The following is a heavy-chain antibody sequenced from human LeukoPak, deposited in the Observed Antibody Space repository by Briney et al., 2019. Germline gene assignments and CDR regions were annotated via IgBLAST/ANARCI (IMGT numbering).Heavy chain of an antibody. CDR3: ARDRRYYYDSSGYYLDYFDY. CDR1: GGSISSGGYY. CDR2: IYYSGST. Sequence: PSETLSLTCTVSGGSISSGGYYWSWIRQHPGKGLEWIGYIYYSGSTYYNPSLKSRVTISVDTSKNQFSLKLSSVTAADTAVYYCARDRRYYYDSSGYYLDYFDYWGQGTLVTVSS. D-gene: IGHD3-22*01. V-gene: IGHV4-31*03. J-gene: IGHJ4*02.